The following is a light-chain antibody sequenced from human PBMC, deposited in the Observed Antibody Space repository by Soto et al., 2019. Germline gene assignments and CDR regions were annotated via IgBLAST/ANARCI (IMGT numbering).Light chain of an antibody. CDR3: QQRGNWPLT. CDR2: DAS. V-gene: IGKV3-11*01. Sequence: EIVLTQSPATLSLSPGERATLSCRASQSVSSYLAWYQQKPGQAPRLLIYDASNRATGIPARFSGSGSGTDFTLTISSLEPEDFSFYYCQQRGNWPLTFGGGTKVDIK. CDR1: QSVSSY. J-gene: IGKJ4*01.